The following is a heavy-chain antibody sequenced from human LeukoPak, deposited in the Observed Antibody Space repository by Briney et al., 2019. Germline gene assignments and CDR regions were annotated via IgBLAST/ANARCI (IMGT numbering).Heavy chain of an antibody. V-gene: IGHV3-7*05. Sequence: GSLRLSCAASGFTFSSYWMSWVRQAPGKGLEWVANIKQDGSEKYYVDSVKGRFTISRDNAKNSLYLQMNSLRAEDTAVYYCARVLDGYSYGPFDYWGQGTLVTVSS. CDR3: ARVLDGYSYGPFDY. CDR2: IKQDGSEK. D-gene: IGHD5-18*01. J-gene: IGHJ4*02. CDR1: GFTFSSYW.